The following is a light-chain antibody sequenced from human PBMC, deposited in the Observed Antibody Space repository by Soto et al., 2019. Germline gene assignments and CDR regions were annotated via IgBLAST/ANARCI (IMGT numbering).Light chain of an antibody. CDR1: QSVSSSY. CDR2: GAS. CDR3: QQYGSSPLT. V-gene: IGKV3-20*01. J-gene: IGKJ4*01. Sequence: EIVLTQSPGTLSLSPGERATVSCRASQSVSSSYLAWYQQKPGQAPRLLIYGASSRATGIPDRFSGRGSGTDFTLTISRLEPEDFAVYYCQQYGSSPLTFGGGTKVEIK.